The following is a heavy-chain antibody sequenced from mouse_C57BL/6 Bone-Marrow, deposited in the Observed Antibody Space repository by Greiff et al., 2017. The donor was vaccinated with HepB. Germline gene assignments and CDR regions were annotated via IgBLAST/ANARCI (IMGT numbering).Heavy chain of an antibody. D-gene: IGHD2-10*01. CDR3: ARNPSYDYYAMDY. CDR1: GFSLSTFGMG. V-gene: IGHV8-8*01. J-gene: IGHJ4*01. Sequence: QVTLKVSGPGILQPSQTLSLTCSFSGFSLSTFGMGVGWIRQPTGKGLEWLAHIWWDDDEYYNPALKSRLTISKDTAKNQVFLKIANVDTADTATYYCARNPSYDYYAMDYWGQGTSVTVSS. CDR2: IWWDDDE.